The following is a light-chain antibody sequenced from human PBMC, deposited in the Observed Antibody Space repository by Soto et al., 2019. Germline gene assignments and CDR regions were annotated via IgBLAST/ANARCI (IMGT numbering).Light chain of an antibody. Sequence: EIVLTQSPATLSLSPGERATLSCRASQSVGINLAWYQHNPGQAPRLLIYDASNRATGIPARFSGSGSGTDFTLTISSLEPEDFAVYYCQQRSSWPQLTFGGGTKVEI. CDR2: DAS. CDR1: QSVGIN. V-gene: IGKV3-11*01. J-gene: IGKJ4*01. CDR3: QQRSSWPQLT.